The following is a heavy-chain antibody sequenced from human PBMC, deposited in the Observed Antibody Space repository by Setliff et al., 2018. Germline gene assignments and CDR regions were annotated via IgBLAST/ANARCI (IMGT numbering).Heavy chain of an antibody. D-gene: IGHD2-21*02. J-gene: IGHJ4*02. CDR3: ARHWDFCGGDCPHNSIDY. CDR1: GASISSGSNY. V-gene: IGHV4-61*09. Sequence: SETLSLTCSVSGASISSGSNYWSWIRQPAGKGVEWIGHILSSGGTNYNPSLKNRVSISLDTSRNQFSMQLSSVTAADTAVYYCARHWDFCGGDCPHNSIDYWGQGTLVTVSS. CDR2: ILSSGGT.